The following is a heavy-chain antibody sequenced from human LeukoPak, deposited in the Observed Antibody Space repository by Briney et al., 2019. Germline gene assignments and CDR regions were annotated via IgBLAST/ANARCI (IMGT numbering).Heavy chain of an antibody. CDR1: GDSISGYY. CDR2: IYYSGST. V-gene: IGHV4-59*08. J-gene: IGHJ3*02. Sequence: PSETLSLTCTVSGDSISGYYWNWIRQPPGKGLEWIGYIYYSGSTNYNPSLKSRVTISVDTSKNQFSLELSSVTAADTAVYYCARHAGGYYYDSSGYYLWAFDIWGQGTMVTVSS. CDR3: ARHAGGYYYDSSGYYLWAFDI. D-gene: IGHD3-22*01.